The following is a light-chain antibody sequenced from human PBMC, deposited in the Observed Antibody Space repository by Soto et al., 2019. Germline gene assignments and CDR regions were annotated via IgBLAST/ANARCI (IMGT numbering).Light chain of an antibody. CDR3: CSYAGSSTYV. V-gene: IGLV2-23*01. CDR2: EGS. Sequence: QSALTQPASVSGSPGQSITISCTGTSSDVGSYNLVSWYQQHPGKAPKLMIYEGSKRPSGVSNRFSGSKSGNTASLTISGLQAEDEADHYCCSYAGSSTYVFGDGTKVTV. J-gene: IGLJ1*01. CDR1: SSDVGSYNL.